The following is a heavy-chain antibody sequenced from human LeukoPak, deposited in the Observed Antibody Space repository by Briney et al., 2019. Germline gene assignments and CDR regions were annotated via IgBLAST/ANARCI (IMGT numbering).Heavy chain of an antibody. V-gene: IGHV4-4*07. CDR3: AGNYYGSGSYYSEDRY. CDR1: GASFSLYY. D-gene: IGHD3-10*01. Sequence: SETLSLTCTVSGASFSLYYWSWIRQPAGKGLEWIGRIYTSGSTNYNPSLKSRVTISVDTSKNQFSLKLSSVTAADTAVYYCAGNYYGSGSYYSEDRYWGQGTLVTVSS. CDR2: IYTSGST. J-gene: IGHJ4*02.